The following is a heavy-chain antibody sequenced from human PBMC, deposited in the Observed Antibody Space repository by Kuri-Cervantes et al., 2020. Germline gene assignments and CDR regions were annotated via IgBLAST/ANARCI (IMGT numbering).Heavy chain of an antibody. Sequence: ASVKVSCKASGGTFSSYAISWVRQATGQGLEWMGWMNPNSGNTGYAQKFQGRVTMTRNTSISTAYMELSSLRSEDTAVYYCARSPDCSGGSCYSDYYYYYMDVWGKGTTVTVSS. D-gene: IGHD2-15*01. V-gene: IGHV1-8*02. CDR1: GGTFSSYA. CDR3: ARSPDCSGGSCYSDYYYYYMDV. CDR2: MNPNSGNT. J-gene: IGHJ6*03.